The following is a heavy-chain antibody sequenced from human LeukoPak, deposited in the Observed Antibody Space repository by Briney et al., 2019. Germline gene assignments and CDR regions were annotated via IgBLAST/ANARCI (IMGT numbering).Heavy chain of an antibody. CDR2: IYTSGST. CDR1: GGSISSYY. CDR3: ARVQGNYYDSSGYYYFDY. J-gene: IGHJ4*02. D-gene: IGHD3-22*01. Sequence: PSETLSLTCTVSGGSISSYYWSWIRQPARKGLEWIGRIYTSGSTNYNPSLKSRVTMSVDTSKNQFSLKLSSVTAADTAVYYCARVQGNYYDSSGYYYFDYWGQGTLVTVSS. V-gene: IGHV4-4*07.